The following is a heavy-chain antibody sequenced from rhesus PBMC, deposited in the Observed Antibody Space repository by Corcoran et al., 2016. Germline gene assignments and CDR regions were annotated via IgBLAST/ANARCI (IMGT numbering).Heavy chain of an antibody. Sequence: EVQLVESGGGLVQPGGSLRLSCAASGFTFSSYWLYWVRQAPGKGLEWVSRISSDGSSTSYADSVKGRFTISRENAKNSLYLQMNSVRAEDTSVYYCAKGGSSGWYPHYFDYWGQGVLVTVSS. CDR1: GFTFSSYW. CDR3: AKGGSSGWYPHYFDY. J-gene: IGHJ4*01. CDR2: ISSDGSST. V-gene: IGHV3-119*01. D-gene: IGHD6-31*01.